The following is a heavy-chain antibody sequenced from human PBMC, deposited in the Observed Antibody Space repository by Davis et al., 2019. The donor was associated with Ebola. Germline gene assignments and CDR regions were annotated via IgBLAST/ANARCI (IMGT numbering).Heavy chain of an antibody. D-gene: IGHD1-1*01. CDR1: GYTFTSYA. V-gene: IGHV1-3*01. Sequence: ASVKVSCKASGYTFTSYAMHWVRQAPGQRLEWMGWINAGNGNTKYSQKFQGRVTITRDTSASTAYMELSSLRSEDTAVYYCVRTGTIAGWFDYWGQGTLVTVSS. CDR2: INAGNGNT. J-gene: IGHJ4*02. CDR3: VRTGTIAGWFDY.